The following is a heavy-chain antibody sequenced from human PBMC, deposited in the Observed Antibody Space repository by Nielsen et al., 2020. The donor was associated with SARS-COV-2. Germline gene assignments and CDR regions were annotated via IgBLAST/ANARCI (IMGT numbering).Heavy chain of an antibody. D-gene: IGHD3-16*01. Sequence: GESLKISCAASGFTFSSYEMNWVRQAPGKGLEWVSYISSSGRTIYYADSVKGRFTISRDNAKNSLYLQMNSLRAEDTAVYYCARAPTWYGMDVWGQRTTVTVSS. CDR3: ARAPTWYGMDV. CDR2: ISSSGRTI. CDR1: GFTFSSYE. V-gene: IGHV3-48*03. J-gene: IGHJ6*02.